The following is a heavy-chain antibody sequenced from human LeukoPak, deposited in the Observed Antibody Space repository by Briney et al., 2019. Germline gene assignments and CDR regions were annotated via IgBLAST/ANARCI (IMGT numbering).Heavy chain of an antibody. J-gene: IGHJ4*02. D-gene: IGHD6-13*01. CDR3: ARDSHASSWYQDY. Sequence: TGGSLRHSCAASGFTFSDYYMSWIRQAPGKGLEWVANIKQDGSEKYYVDSVKGRFTISRDNAKNSLYLQMNSLRAEDTAVYYCARDSHASSWYQDYWGQGTLVTVSS. V-gene: IGHV3-7*03. CDR1: GFTFSDYY. CDR2: IKQDGSEK.